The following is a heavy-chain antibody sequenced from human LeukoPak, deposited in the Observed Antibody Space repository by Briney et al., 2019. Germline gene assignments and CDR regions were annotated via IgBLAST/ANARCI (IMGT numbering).Heavy chain of an antibody. Sequence: GESLKISCEGSGYSFTSYWIAWVRQMPGKGLEWMGIIYPGDSDTRYSPSFQGQVTISADKSISTAYLQWSSLKASDTAMYYCARSYYDSSAYLWRICDYWGQGTLVTVSS. J-gene: IGHJ4*02. CDR2: IYPGDSDT. V-gene: IGHV5-51*01. D-gene: IGHD3-22*01. CDR1: GYSFTSYW. CDR3: ARSYYDSSAYLWRICDY.